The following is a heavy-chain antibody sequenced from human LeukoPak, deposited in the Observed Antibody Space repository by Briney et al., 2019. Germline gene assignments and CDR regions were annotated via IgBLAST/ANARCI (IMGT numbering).Heavy chain of an antibody. D-gene: IGHD4-17*01. CDR3: ARHEYGGYYFDY. CDR2: INHSGST. V-gene: IGHV4-34*01. J-gene: IGHJ4*02. Sequence: SETLSLTCAVYGGSFSGYYWSWIRQPPGKGLEWIGEINHSGSTNYNPSLKSRVTISVDTSKNQFSLKLSSVTAADTAVYYCARHEYGGYYFDYWGQGTLVTVSS. CDR1: GGSFSGYY.